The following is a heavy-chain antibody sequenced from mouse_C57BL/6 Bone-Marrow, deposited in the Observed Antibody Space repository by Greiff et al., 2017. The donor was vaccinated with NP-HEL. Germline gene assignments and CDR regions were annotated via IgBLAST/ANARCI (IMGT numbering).Heavy chain of an antibody. CDR2: INPSSGYT. CDR3: ARNDGKAWFAY. J-gene: IGHJ3*01. D-gene: IGHD2-1*01. V-gene: IGHV1-4*01. CDR1: GYTFTSYT. Sequence: QVQLKESGAELARPGASVKMSCKASGYTFTSYTMHWVKQRPGQGLEWIGYINPSSGYTKYNQKFKDKATLTADKSSSTAYMQLSSLTSEDSAVYYCARNDGKAWFAYWGQGTLVTVSA.